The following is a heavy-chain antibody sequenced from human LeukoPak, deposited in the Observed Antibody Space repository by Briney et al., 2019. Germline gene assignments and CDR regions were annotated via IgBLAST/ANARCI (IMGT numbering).Heavy chain of an antibody. V-gene: IGHV3-7*01. CDR2: IKQDGTKT. Sequence: GGSLRLSCVASGFNFRNSWMTWVRQAPGKGLEWVANIKQDGTKTYYADSVKGRFTISRDNAKNSLYLQMNSLRVEDTAVYYCATAEYTVALDYWGQEALITVSS. D-gene: IGHD5-12*01. J-gene: IGHJ4*02. CDR3: ATAEYTVALDY. CDR1: GFNFRNSW.